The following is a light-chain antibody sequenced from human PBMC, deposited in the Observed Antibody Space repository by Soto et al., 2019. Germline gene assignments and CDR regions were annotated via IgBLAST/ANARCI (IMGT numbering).Light chain of an antibody. Sequence: IQMTQTHSTLSGSVGDRVTITCRSSQSIRSLLAWYQQKPGKAPKVLIYDASSLGSGVPSRFSGSGSGTEFTLTISSLQPDDFATYFCQQYQTYSTFGQGTRLEIK. CDR3: QQYQTYST. CDR2: DAS. CDR1: QSIRSL. J-gene: IGKJ5*01. V-gene: IGKV1-5*01.